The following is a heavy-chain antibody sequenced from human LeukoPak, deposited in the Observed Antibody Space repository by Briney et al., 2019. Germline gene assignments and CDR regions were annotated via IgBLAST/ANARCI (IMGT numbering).Heavy chain of an antibody. V-gene: IGHV4-59*01. CDR2: IYYSGST. CDR1: GGSISSYY. J-gene: IGHJ4*02. Sequence: KSSETLSLTCTVSGGSISSYYWSWIRQPPGKGLEWIGYIYYSGSTNYSPSLKSRVTISVGTSKNQLSLKLSSVTAADTAVYYCARGAVSNLYFFDYWGQGTLVTVSS. D-gene: IGHD1-1*01. CDR3: ARGAVSNLYFFDY.